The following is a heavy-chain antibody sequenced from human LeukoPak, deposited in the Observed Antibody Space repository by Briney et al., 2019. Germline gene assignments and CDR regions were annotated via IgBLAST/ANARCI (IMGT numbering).Heavy chain of an antibody. CDR2: ISGSSETT. J-gene: IGHJ4*02. CDR3: AKDRHYDFWSGSVIDF. CDR1: RLTISSHA. Sequence: PGGSLRLSCAASRLTISSHAMTWVRQAPGKGLEWVSAISGSSETTYYADSVKGRFTISRDNPKSTLYLQMNSLRAEDTAVYYCAKDRHYDFWSGSVIDFWGQGALVTVSS. D-gene: IGHD3-3*01. V-gene: IGHV3-23*01.